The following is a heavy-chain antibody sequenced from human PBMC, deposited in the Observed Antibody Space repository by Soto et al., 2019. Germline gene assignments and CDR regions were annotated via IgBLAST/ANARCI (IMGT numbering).Heavy chain of an antibody. D-gene: IGHD4-4*01. V-gene: IGHV1-69*01. CDR2: IIPIFGTE. CDR1: GGTFSSYA. CDR3: ARVFPRGRNYFGSEDF. J-gene: IGHJ4*02. Sequence: QVQLVQSGAEVKKPGSSVKVSCKASGGTFSSYAINWVRQAPGQGLAWMGGIIPIFGTENYAQKFQGRVTITAGESTSTAYMVLSSLRAEDTAVDYCARVFPRGRNYFGSEDFWGQGTLVTVSS.